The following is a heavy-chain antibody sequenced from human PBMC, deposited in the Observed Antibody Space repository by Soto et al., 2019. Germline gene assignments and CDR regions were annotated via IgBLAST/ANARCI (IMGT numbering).Heavy chain of an antibody. J-gene: IGHJ4*02. CDR1: GDSISSGCYY. Sequence: PSETLSLTCTVSGDSISSGCYYWSWIRQHPGKGLEWIGYIYSNGYTYYNPSLESRVAISLDTSKNQFSLKLSSVTAADTAVYYCARGSKGGLGRPLDYWGQGTLVTVSS. CDR3: ARGSKGGLGRPLDY. V-gene: IGHV4-31*03. D-gene: IGHD2-15*01. CDR2: IYSNGYT.